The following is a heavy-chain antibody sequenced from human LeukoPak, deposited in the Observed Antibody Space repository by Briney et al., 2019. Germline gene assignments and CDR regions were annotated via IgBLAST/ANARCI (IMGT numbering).Heavy chain of an antibody. CDR1: GGSFSGYY. D-gene: IGHD6-13*01. CDR2: INHSGST. CDR3: ARMGIAAAGSIDP. V-gene: IGHV4-34*01. J-gene: IGHJ5*02. Sequence: SETLSLTCAVCGGSFSGYYWSWIRQPPGKGLEWIGEINHSGSTNYNPSLKSRVTISVDTSKNQFSLKLSSVTAADTAVYYCARMGIAAAGSIDPWGQGTLVTVSS.